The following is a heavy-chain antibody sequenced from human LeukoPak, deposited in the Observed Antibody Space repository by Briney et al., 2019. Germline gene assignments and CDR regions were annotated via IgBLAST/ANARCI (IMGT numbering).Heavy chain of an antibody. V-gene: IGHV1-2*02. CDR1: GYTFTGYY. CDR2: INPNSGGT. J-gene: IGHJ4*02. D-gene: IGHD1-26*01. CDR3: ARELQSGTYSEYYFDY. Sequence: ASVKVSCKTSGYTFTGYYMHWVRQAPGQGLEWMGWINPNSGGTNYAQKFQGRVTMTRDRSISTAYMELSRLRSDDTAVYYCARELQSGTYSEYYFDYWGQGTLVTVSS.